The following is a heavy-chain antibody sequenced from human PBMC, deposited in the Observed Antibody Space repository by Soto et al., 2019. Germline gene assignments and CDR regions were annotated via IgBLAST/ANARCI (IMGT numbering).Heavy chain of an antibody. CDR1: GGSFSGYY. Sequence: SETLSLTCAVYGGSFSGYYWSWIRQPPGKGLEWIGEINHSGSTNYNPSLKSRVTISVDTSKNQFSLKLSSVTAADTAVYYCASLHGALPRPHRGYYYYGMDVWGQGTTVTVSS. CDR2: INHSGST. CDR3: ASLHGALPRPHRGYYYYGMDV. D-gene: IGHD3-10*01. V-gene: IGHV4-34*01. J-gene: IGHJ6*02.